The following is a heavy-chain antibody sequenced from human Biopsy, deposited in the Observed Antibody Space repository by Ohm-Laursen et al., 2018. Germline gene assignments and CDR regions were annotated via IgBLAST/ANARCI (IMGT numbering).Heavy chain of an antibody. V-gene: IGHV3-48*03. Sequence: SLRLSCAASGFTFSTYEMSWVRQAPGKGLEWASYMSRSGDTIYYADSVKGRFTISRDNAKNSLYLQMNSLRDDDTAVYYCARGANPFHYWGRGTLVTVSS. D-gene: IGHD4/OR15-4a*01. J-gene: IGHJ4*02. CDR1: GFTFSTYE. CDR3: ARGANPFHY. CDR2: MSRSGDTI.